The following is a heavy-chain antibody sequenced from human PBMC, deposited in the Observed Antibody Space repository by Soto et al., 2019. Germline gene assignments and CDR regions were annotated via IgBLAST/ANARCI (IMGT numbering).Heavy chain of an antibody. CDR2: ISSSGSTI. CDR3: ARERRYCSSTSCYYYFDY. CDR1: GFTFSDYY. J-gene: IGHJ4*02. Sequence: GGSLRLSCAASGFTFSDYYMSWIRQAPGKGLEWVSYISSSGSTIYYADSVKGRFTISRDNAKNSLYLQMNSLRAEDTAVYYCARERRYCSSTSCYYYFDYWGQGTLVTVSS. D-gene: IGHD2-2*01. V-gene: IGHV3-11*01.